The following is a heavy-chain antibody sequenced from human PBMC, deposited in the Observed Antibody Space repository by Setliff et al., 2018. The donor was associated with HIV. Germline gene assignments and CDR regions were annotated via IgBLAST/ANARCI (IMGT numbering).Heavy chain of an antibody. V-gene: IGHV4-34*01. CDR3: ARAYSSGRCDAFDI. CDR1: GGSFSGYY. D-gene: IGHD6-19*01. Sequence: SETLSLTCAVYGGSFSGYYWSWIRQPPGKGLEWIGEINHSGSTNYNPSLKSRVTISVDTSKNQFSLKLSSVTAADTAVYYCARAYSSGRCDAFDIWGQGTMVTVSS. J-gene: IGHJ3*02. CDR2: INHSGST.